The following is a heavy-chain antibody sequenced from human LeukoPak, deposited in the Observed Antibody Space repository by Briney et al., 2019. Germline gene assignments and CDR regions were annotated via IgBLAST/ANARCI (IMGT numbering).Heavy chain of an antibody. CDR3: ARGGIHLDY. J-gene: IGHJ4*02. Sequence: GGSLRLSCAASGFTFSSYAMHWVRQAPGKGLEWVAVISYDGSNKYYADSVKGRFTISRDDSKNTLYLQMNSLRAEDTAVYYCARGGIHLDYWGQGTLVTVSS. CDR1: GFTFSSYA. CDR2: ISYDGSNK. V-gene: IGHV3-30*04. D-gene: IGHD5-18*01.